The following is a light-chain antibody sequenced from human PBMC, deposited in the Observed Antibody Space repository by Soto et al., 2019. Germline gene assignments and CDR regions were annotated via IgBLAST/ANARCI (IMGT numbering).Light chain of an antibody. V-gene: IGLV2-11*01. Sequence: QSALTQPRSVSGSPGQSVTISCTGSNTDVGSYNYVSWYQQHPGKAPKLMIYDDSNRPSGVPDRFSASKSGNTASLTISGLQAEDEADYYCCSYAGTYTWVFGGGTKLTVL. J-gene: IGLJ3*02. CDR2: DDS. CDR1: NTDVGSYNY. CDR3: CSYAGTYTWV.